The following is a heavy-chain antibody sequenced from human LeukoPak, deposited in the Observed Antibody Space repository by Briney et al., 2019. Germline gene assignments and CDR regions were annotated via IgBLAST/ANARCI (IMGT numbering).Heavy chain of an antibody. CDR2: ISSSGRTI. V-gene: IGHV3-48*03. CDR3: AREGKDYYYMDV. Sequence: GGSLRLSCAASGFTFSSYEMTWVRQAPGKGLEWVSYISSSGRTISYADSVKGRFTIARDNAKNSLYLQMNSLRAEDTAIYYCAREGKDYYYMDVWGKGTTVTVSS. CDR1: GFTFSSYE. J-gene: IGHJ6*03.